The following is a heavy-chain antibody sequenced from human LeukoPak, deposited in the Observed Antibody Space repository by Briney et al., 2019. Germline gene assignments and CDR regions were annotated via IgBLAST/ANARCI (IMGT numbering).Heavy chain of an antibody. CDR1: VFTFISYA. D-gene: IGHD6-6*01. J-gene: IGHJ3*02. CDR3: AKLAYQYSSSSGDAFDI. V-gene: IGHV3-23*01. CDR2: ITGSGGST. Sequence: GGSLRLSCAPSVFTFISYALRWVRQAPGHRLQWVSAITGSGGSTYYADSVKGRFTISRDNSKNTLYLQMNSLRAEDTAVYYCAKLAYQYSSSSGDAFDIWGQGTMVTVSS.